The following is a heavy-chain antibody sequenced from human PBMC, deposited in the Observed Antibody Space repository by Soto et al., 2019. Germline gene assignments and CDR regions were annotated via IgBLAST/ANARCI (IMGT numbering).Heavy chain of an antibody. V-gene: IGHV3-30*18. D-gene: IGHD3-10*01. CDR2: ISYDGSNK. Sequence: QSGGSLRLSCAASGFTFSSYGMHWVRQAPGKGLEWVAVISYDGSNKYYADSVKGRFTISRDNSKNTLYLQMNSLRAEDTAVYYCAKDLRLLWFGDRWIGPAFYGMDVWGQGTTVTVSS. CDR1: GFTFSSYG. J-gene: IGHJ6*02. CDR3: AKDLRLLWFGDRWIGPAFYGMDV.